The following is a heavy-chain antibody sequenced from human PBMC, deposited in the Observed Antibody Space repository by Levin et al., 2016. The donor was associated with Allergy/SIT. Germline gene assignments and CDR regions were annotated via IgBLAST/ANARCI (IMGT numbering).Heavy chain of an antibody. J-gene: IGHJ4*02. CDR3: ARSLRCSTNDCYNIDF. CDR2: INYSGRT. D-gene: IGHD2-21*02. V-gene: IGHV4-59*01. Sequence: WIRQPPGKGLEWIGYINYSGRTNYNPSLKSRVTISVDMSKNQVSLKVSSVTAADTAMYYCARSLRCSTNDCYNIDFWGQGTLVTVSS.